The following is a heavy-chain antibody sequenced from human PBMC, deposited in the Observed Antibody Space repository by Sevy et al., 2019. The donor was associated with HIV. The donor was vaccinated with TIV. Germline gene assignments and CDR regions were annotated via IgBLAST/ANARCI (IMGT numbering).Heavy chain of an antibody. V-gene: IGHV1-18*04. CDR2: ISAYNGNT. D-gene: IGHD3-10*01. CDR3: AREGWSMWYYYGSGSYYGANYYYYYMDV. Sequence: ASVKVSCKASGYTFTSYGISWVRQAPGQGLEWMGWISAYNGNTNYAQKLQGRVTMTTDTSTSKAYMELRRLRSDDTAGDYGAREGWSMWYYYGSGSYYGANYYYYYMDVWGKGTTVTVSS. CDR1: GYTFTSYG. J-gene: IGHJ6*03.